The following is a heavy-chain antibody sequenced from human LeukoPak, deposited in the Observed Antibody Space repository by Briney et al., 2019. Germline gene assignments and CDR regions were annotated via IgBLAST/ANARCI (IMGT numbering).Heavy chain of an antibody. Sequence: GGSLRLSCAASGFTFDDYAMHWVRQAPGKGLEWVSGISWNSGSIGYADSVKGRFTISRDNAKNSLYLQMNSLRAEDTAVYYCARGSGRTIDYWGQGTLVTVSS. CDR3: ARGSGRTIDY. D-gene: IGHD6-19*01. CDR1: GFTFDDYA. CDR2: ISWNSGSI. V-gene: IGHV3-9*01. J-gene: IGHJ4*02.